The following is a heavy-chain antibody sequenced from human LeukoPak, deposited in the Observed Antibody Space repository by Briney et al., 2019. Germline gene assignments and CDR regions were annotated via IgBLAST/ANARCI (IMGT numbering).Heavy chain of an antibody. CDR3: ARDEGYSYGLPKIDY. V-gene: IGHV4-39*02. CDR1: GGSISSSSYY. Sequence: SETLSLTCTVSGGSISSSSYYWGWIRQPPGKGLEWIGSIYYSGSTYYNPSLKSRVTISVDTSKNQFSLKLSSVTAADTAVYYCARDEGYSYGLPKIDYWGQGTLVTVSS. J-gene: IGHJ4*02. D-gene: IGHD5-18*01. CDR2: IYYSGST.